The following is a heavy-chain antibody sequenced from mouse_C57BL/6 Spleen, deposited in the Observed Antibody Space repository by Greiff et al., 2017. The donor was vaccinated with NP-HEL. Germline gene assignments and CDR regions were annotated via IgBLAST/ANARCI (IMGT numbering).Heavy chain of an antibody. V-gene: IGHV5-16*01. CDR2: MNYDGSST. CDR3: ARGGHYYGSSFYWYFDV. J-gene: IGHJ1*03. CDR1: GFTFSDYY. Sequence: DVKLVESEGGLVQPGSSMKLSCTASGFTFSDYYMAWVRQVPEKGLEWVANMNYDGSSTYYLDSLKSRFIISRDNAKNMLDLQMISLKSEDTATYYCARGGHYYGSSFYWYFDVWGTGTTVTVSS. D-gene: IGHD1-1*01.